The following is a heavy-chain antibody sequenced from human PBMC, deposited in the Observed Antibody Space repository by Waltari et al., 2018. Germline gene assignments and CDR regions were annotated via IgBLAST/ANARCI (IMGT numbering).Heavy chain of an antibody. Sequence: QVQLVQSGAEVKKPGASVKVSCKASGYTFTGYYMPWVRQAPGQGLEWMGRINPNSGGTNYAQKFQGRVTMTRDTSISTAYMELSRLRSDDTAVYYCARDWGQQLVRDWFDPWGQGTLVTVSS. CDR3: ARDWGQQLVRDWFDP. J-gene: IGHJ5*02. CDR1: GYTFTGYY. CDR2: INPNSGGT. V-gene: IGHV1-2*06. D-gene: IGHD6-13*01.